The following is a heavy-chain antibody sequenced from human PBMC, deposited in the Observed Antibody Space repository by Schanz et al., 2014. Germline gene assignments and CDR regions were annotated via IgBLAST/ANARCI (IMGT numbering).Heavy chain of an antibody. V-gene: IGHV1-46*01. J-gene: IGHJ1*01. D-gene: IGHD6-13*01. CDR1: GYTFPSYG. CDR2: INPTGGST. CDR3: AGATYSSSWYGGSEYFQH. Sequence: QVQLVQSGSEVKKPGASVKVSCKASGYTFPSYGISWVRQAPGQGLEWMGIINPTGGSTSYAQRFQGRVTVTRDTSTSTVYMELSSLRSDDTAVYYCAGATYSSSWYGGSEYFQHWGQGTLVTVSS.